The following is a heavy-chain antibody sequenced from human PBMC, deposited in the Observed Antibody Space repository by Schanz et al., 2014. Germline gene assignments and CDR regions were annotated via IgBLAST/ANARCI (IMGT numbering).Heavy chain of an antibody. D-gene: IGHD1-1*01. CDR1: GFTFSAYA. V-gene: IGHV3-23*01. Sequence: EVQLLESGGGLVQPGGSLRLSCAASGFTFSAYAMTWVRQAPGKGLEWVSTIGTSGGTNYAESVKGRFTISRDNSKNTLYLQMNSLRAEDTAVYYCARDRRNADLDYWGQGTLVTVSS. CDR2: IGTSGGT. CDR3: ARDRRNADLDY. J-gene: IGHJ4*02.